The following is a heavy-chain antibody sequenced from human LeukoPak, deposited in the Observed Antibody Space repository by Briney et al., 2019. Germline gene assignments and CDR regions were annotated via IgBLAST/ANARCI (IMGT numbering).Heavy chain of an antibody. Sequence: SVKVSCKASGGTFSSYAISWVRQAPGQGLEWMGRIIPILGIANYAQKFQGRVTITADKSTSTAYMELSSLRSEDTAVYYCARDVGLSYYFDYWDQGTLVTVSS. CDR2: IIPILGIA. CDR1: GGTFSSYA. D-gene: IGHD2-15*01. V-gene: IGHV1-69*04. J-gene: IGHJ4*02. CDR3: ARDVGLSYYFDY.